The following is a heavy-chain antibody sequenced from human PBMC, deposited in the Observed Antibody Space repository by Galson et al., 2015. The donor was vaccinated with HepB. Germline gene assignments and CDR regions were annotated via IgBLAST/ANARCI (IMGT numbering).Heavy chain of an antibody. Sequence: SLRLSCAASGFTFSSYAMSWVRQAPGKGLEWVSVVSGSGGSTYYADSVKSRFTISRDNSKNTLCLQMNSLSAEDTAVYYCAKGLYYDFAQGPDAFDMWGQGTMVTVSS. J-gene: IGHJ3*02. CDR1: GFTFSSYA. D-gene: IGHD3-22*01. V-gene: IGHV3-23*01. CDR2: VSGSGGST. CDR3: AKGLYYDFAQGPDAFDM.